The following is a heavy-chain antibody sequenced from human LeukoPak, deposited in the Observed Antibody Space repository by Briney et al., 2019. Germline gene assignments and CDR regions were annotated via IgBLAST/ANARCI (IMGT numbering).Heavy chain of an antibody. CDR3: VIRAVAGT. CDR2: IYPGDSDT. V-gene: IGHV5-51*01. J-gene: IGHJ4*02. CDR1: GYSFTSYC. D-gene: IGHD6-19*01. Sequence: GESPKISCRASGYSFTSYCSGWGRQLPGKGLEWMGIIYPGDSDTRYSPSFQGQVTISADKSISTAYLQWSSLKASDTAMYYCVIRAVAGTWGQGTLVTVSS.